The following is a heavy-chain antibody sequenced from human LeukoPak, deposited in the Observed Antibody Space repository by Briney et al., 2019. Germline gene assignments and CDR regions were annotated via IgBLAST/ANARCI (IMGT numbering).Heavy chain of an antibody. D-gene: IGHD2-15*01. V-gene: IGHV3-30*02. CDR3: AKEDGYCSGGSCEGVY. J-gene: IGHJ4*02. Sequence: PSGGSLRLSCAASGFTFSSYGMHWVRQAPGKGLEWGAFIRYDGSNKYYADSVKGRFTISRDNSKNTLYLQMNSLRAEDTAVYYCAKEDGYCSGGSCEGVYWGQGTLVTVSS. CDR2: IRYDGSNK. CDR1: GFTFSSYG.